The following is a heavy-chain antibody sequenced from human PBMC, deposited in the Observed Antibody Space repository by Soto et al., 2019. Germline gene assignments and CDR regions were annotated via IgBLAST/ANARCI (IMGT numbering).Heavy chain of an antibody. CDR3: ASYYGSGSYYNWFDP. J-gene: IGHJ5*02. CDR2: INHSGST. V-gene: IGHV4-34*01. D-gene: IGHD3-10*01. Sequence: PSETLSLSCAVDGGSFSGYYWRWLRQPPGKGLEWIGEINHSGSTNYNPSLKSRVTISVDTSKDQFSLKLSSVTAADTAVYYCASYYGSGSYYNWFDPWGQGTLVTVSP. CDR1: GGSFSGYY.